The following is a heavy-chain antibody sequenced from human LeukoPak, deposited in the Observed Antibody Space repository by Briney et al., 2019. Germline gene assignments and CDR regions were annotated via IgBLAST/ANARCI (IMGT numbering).Heavy chain of an antibody. CDR3: ARDLAAAGSDYFDY. D-gene: IGHD6-13*01. Sequence: SETLSLTCTVSGGSISSGGYYWSWIRQHPGKGLEWIGYIYYSGSTYYNPSLKSRLTISVDTSRNQFSLKLSSVTAADTAVYYCARDLAAAGSDYFDYWGQGTLVTVSS. CDR2: IYYSGST. CDR1: GGSISSGGYY. V-gene: IGHV4-31*03. J-gene: IGHJ4*02.